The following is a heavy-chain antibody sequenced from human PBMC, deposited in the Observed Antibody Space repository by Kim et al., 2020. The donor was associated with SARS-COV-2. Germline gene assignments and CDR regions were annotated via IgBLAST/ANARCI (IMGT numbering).Heavy chain of an antibody. V-gene: IGHV1-8*01. J-gene: IGHJ4*02. CDR1: GYTFTSYD. Sequence: ASVKVSCKASGYTFTSYDINWVRQATGQGLEWMGWMNPNSGNTGYAQKFQGRVTMTRNTSISTAYMELSSLRSEDTAVYYCARAGIGVGAARFGYWGQGTLVTVSS. D-gene: IGHD2-15*01. CDR2: MNPNSGNT. CDR3: ARAGIGVGAARFGY.